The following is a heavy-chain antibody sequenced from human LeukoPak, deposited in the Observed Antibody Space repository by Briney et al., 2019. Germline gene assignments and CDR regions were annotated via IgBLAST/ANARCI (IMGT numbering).Heavy chain of an antibody. CDR3: ARERIAAEGLDY. CDR2: INPNSGGT. Sequence: ASVKVSCKASGYTFTGYYMHWVRQAPGQWLEWMGWINPNSGGTNYAQKFQGRVTMTRDTSISTAYMELSRLRSDDTAVYYCARERIAAEGLDYWGQGTLVTVSS. V-gene: IGHV1-2*02. CDR1: GYTFTGYY. D-gene: IGHD6-13*01. J-gene: IGHJ4*02.